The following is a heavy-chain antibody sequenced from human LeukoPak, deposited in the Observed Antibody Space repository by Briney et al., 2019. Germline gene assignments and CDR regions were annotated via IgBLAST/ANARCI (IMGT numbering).Heavy chain of an antibody. J-gene: IGHJ4*02. CDR1: GITFSSYG. V-gene: IGHV3-48*04. CDR2: ISSTGGTT. Sequence: GGSLRLSCAASGITFSSYGMSWVRQAPGKGLEWVSSISSTGGTTYYADSVKGRFTISRDNAKNSLYLQMNSLRAEDTAVYYCARDLFSNPAYYDSSGYNYWGQGALVTVSS. D-gene: IGHD3-22*01. CDR3: ARDLFSNPAYYDSSGYNY.